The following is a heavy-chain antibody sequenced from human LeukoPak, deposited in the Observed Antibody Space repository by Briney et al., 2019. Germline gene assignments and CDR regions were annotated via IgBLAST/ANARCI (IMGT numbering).Heavy chain of an antibody. CDR3: AKDGGLYGERVY. CDR1: GFTFSSYG. D-gene: IGHD3-16*01. Sequence: GRSLGLSCAASGFTFSSYGMHWVRQAPGKGLEWVAVISYDGSNKYYADSVKGRFTISRDNSKNTLYLQMNSLRAEDTAVYYCAKDGGLYGERVYWGQGTLVTVSS. CDR2: ISYDGSNK. V-gene: IGHV3-30*18. J-gene: IGHJ4*02.